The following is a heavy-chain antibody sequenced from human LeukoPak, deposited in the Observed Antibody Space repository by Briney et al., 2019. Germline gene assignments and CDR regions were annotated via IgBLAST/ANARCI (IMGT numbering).Heavy chain of an antibody. D-gene: IGHD3-10*01. CDR1: GFTFSSHW. Sequence: GGSLRLSCAASGFTFSSHWMHWVRQAPGKGLVWVSRINGDGSSTSYADSVKGRFTISRDNAKNSLYLQMNSLRAEDTAVYHCARDMDGYFDYWGQGTLVTVSS. CDR3: ARDMDGYFDY. V-gene: IGHV3-74*01. J-gene: IGHJ4*02. CDR2: INGDGSST.